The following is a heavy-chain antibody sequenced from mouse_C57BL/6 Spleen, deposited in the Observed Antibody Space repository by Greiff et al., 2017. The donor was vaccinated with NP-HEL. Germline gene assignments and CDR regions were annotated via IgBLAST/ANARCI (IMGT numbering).Heavy chain of an antibody. CDR3: ARHGPPIYYDYDAWFAY. V-gene: IGHV1-62-2*01. Sequence: VKLMESGAELVKPGASVKLSCKASGYTFTEYTIHWVKQRSGQGLEWIGWFYPGSGSIKYNEKFKDKATLTADKSSSTVYMELSRLTSEDSAVYFCARHGPPIYYDYDAWFAYWGQGTLVTVSA. CDR2: FYPGSGSI. J-gene: IGHJ3*01. CDR1: GYTFTEYT. D-gene: IGHD2-4*01.